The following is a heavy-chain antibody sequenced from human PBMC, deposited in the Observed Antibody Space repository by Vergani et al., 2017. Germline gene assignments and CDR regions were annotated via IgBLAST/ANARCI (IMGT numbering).Heavy chain of an antibody. Sequence: QVQLQQWGAGLLKPSETLSLTCAVYGGSFSGYYWSWIRQPPGKGLEWIGEINHSGSTNYNPSLKSRVTISVDTSKNQFSLKLSSVTAADTAVYYCARGWLPAAQRGLQHWGQGTLVTVSS. CDR1: GGSFSGYY. D-gene: IGHD2-2*01. J-gene: IGHJ1*01. CDR2: INHSGST. CDR3: ARGWLPAAQRGLQH. V-gene: IGHV4-34*01.